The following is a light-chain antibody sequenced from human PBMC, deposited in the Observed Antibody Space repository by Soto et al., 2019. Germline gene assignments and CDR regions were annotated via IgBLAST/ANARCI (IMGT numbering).Light chain of an antibody. CDR1: QSVSSSY. V-gene: IGKV3-20*01. Sequence: EIVLTQSPGTLSLSPGXRATLSCRASQSVSSSYLAWYQQKPGQAPRLLICGASSRATGIPDRFSGSGSGTDFTLTICRLEPEDFAVYYCQQYGRSPPKTFGQGTKVDIK. CDR2: GAS. CDR3: QQYGRSPPKT. J-gene: IGKJ1*01.